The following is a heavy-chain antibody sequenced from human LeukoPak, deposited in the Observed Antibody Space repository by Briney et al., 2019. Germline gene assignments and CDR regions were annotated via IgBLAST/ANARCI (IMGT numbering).Heavy chain of an antibody. CDR2: ISSSSSYI. J-gene: IGHJ4*02. CDR3: ARAQWAGATRSPPDY. V-gene: IGHV3-21*01. CDR1: GITFGDYG. Sequence: GGSLRLSCTASGITFGDYGVSWFRQAPGKGLEWVSSISSSSSYIYYADSVKGRFTISRDNAKNSLYLQMNSLRAEDTAVYYCARAQWAGATRSPPDYWGQGTLVTVSS. D-gene: IGHD1-26*01.